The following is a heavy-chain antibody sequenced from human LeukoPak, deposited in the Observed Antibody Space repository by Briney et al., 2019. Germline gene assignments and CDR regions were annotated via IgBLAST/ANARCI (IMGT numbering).Heavy chain of an antibody. CDR1: GINFADYA. J-gene: IGHJ4*02. CDR2: ISADGGST. Sequence: AGGSLKLSCVVSGINFADYATHWVRQPPGKGLEWVSLISADGGSTFSADSVKGRFSISRDNSKNSLYLQMNSLRSEDTAMYYCAKESGKFDYWGQGTLVAVSS. CDR3: AKESGKFDY. V-gene: IGHV3-43*02.